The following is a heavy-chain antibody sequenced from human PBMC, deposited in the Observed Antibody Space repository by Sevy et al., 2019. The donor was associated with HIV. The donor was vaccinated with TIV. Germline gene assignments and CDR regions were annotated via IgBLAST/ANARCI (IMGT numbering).Heavy chain of an antibody. CDR1: GGSISSSSYY. CDR2: IYYSGRT. D-gene: IGHD6-13*01. Sequence: SETLSLTCTVSGGSISSSSYYWGWIRQPPGKGLEWIGSIYYSGRTYYNPSLKSRVTISGDTSKNQFSLKLSSVTAADTAVYYCATPGSGYDEGWGEGTLVTVSS. V-gene: IGHV4-39*01. CDR3: ATPGSGYDEG. J-gene: IGHJ4*02.